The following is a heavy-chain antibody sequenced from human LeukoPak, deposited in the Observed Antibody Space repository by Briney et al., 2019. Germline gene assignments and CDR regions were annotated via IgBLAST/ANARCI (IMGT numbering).Heavy chain of an antibody. Sequence: SETLCLTCAVYGGSFSGYYWSWIRQPPGKGLEWIGEINHSGSTNYNPSLKSRVTISVDTSKNHFSLELSSVTAADTAVYYCATVVYGDYRIDFWGQGTLVTVSS. V-gene: IGHV4-34*01. CDR2: INHSGST. J-gene: IGHJ4*02. CDR3: ATVVYGDYRIDF. CDR1: GGSFSGYY. D-gene: IGHD4-17*01.